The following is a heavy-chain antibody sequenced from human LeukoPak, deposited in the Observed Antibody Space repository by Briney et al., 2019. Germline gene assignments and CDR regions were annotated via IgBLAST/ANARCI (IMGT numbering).Heavy chain of an antibody. Sequence: SETLSPTCTVSGASISNYYWGWVRQPPGKGLEWVGYIYYSGSTNYNPSLKSRVTISLDTSKNQFSLNLTSVTAADTAVYYCAKTARLRYFEYWGQGTLVTVSS. CDR2: IYYSGST. J-gene: IGHJ4*02. V-gene: IGHV4-59*03. CDR1: GASISNYY. CDR3: AKTARLRYFEY. D-gene: IGHD3-9*01.